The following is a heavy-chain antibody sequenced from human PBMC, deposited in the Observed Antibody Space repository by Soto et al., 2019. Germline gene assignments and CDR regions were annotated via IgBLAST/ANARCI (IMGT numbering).Heavy chain of an antibody. Sequence: EVQLVESGGGIVEPGRSLRLSCAASGFSFDNFAMHWVRQAPGKGLVWVSSISSHSGNIGDADSVQGRFTISRDNAKNSLYLEMNSLRVEDTAFYYCAKCGSSSWLRAGLHIWCQGTMVTDSS. V-gene: IGHV3-9*01. J-gene: IGHJ3*02. CDR3: AKCGSSSWLRAGLHI. CDR1: GFSFDNFA. CDR2: ISSHSGNI. D-gene: IGHD6-19*01.